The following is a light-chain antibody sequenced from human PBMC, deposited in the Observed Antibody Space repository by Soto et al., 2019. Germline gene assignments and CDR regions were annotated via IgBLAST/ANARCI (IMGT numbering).Light chain of an antibody. CDR3: QQYGRSPPFT. V-gene: IGKV3-20*01. CDR1: QSVSSTY. Sequence: EIVLTQSPGTLSLSPGERATLSCRASQSVSSTYIAWYQQNPGQAPRLLIYGASSRATGIPDRFSGSGSGIDFTFTVSRLEPEDVAVYFCQQYGRSPPFTFGQGTKVEIK. J-gene: IGKJ2*01. CDR2: GAS.